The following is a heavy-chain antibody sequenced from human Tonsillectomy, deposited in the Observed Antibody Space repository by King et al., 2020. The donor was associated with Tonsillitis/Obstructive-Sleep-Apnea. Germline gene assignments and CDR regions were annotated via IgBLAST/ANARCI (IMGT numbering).Heavy chain of an antibody. CDR1: GFTFFSYA. CDR3: AKDLTVTIRDYYYYMDV. CDR2: ISGSGGST. Sequence: VQLVESGGGLVQPGGSLRLSCAASGFTFFSYAMSWVRQAPWEGLGWGASISGSGGSTYYADSVKGRVTISRDNSKNTLYLQMNSLRAEDTAVYYCAKDLTVTIRDYYYYMDVWGKGTTVTVSS. V-gene: IGHV3-23*04. D-gene: IGHD4-17*01. J-gene: IGHJ6*03.